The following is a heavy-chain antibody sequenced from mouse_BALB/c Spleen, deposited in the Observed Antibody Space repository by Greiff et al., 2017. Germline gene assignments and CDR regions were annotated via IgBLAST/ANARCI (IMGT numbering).Heavy chain of an antibody. D-gene: IGHD2-4*01. CDR1: GFSLTSYG. CDR3: AREGDYDDYYFDY. V-gene: IGHV2-9*02. J-gene: IGHJ2*01. CDR2: IWAGGST. Sequence: QVQLKESGPGLVAPSQSLSITCTVSGFSLTSYGVHWVRQPPGKGLEWLGVIWAGGSTNYNSALMSRLSISKDNSKSQVFLKMNSLQTDDTAMYYCAREGDYDDYYFDYWGQGTTLTVSS.